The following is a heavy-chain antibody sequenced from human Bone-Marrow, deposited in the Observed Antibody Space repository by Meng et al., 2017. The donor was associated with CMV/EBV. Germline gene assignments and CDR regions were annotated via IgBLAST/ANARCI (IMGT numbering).Heavy chain of an antibody. CDR3: ARDSYYYDSSGYYHFDY. J-gene: IGHJ4*02. D-gene: IGHD3-22*01. V-gene: IGHV3-53*01. Sequence: GESLKISCAASGFTGSSNYMSWVRQAPGKGLECVSVFYSSGITYYADSVKGRFTISSDNSKTTLYLQMNSLRAEDTAVYYCARDSYYYDSSGYYHFDYWGQGTLVTVSS. CDR2: FYSSGIT. CDR1: GFTGSSNY.